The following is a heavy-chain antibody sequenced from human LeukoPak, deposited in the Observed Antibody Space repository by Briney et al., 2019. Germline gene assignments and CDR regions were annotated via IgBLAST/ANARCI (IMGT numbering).Heavy chain of an antibody. D-gene: IGHD2-8*01. CDR1: GFTFSSYG. Sequence: GRSLRLSCAASGFTFSSYGMHWVRQAPGKGLEGVAVISYDGSNKYYADSVKGRFTISRDNSKNTLYLQMNSLRAEDTAVYYCARGDCTNGVCLHYYYYYGMDVWGQGTTVTVSS. CDR2: ISYDGSNK. CDR3: ARGDCTNGVCLHYYYYYGMDV. V-gene: IGHV3-30*03. J-gene: IGHJ6*02.